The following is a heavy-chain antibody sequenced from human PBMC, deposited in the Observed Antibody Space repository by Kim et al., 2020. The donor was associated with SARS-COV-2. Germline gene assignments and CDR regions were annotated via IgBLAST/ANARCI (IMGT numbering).Heavy chain of an antibody. CDR3: ARQRQGMAKCSYLGILTGSTAHYYYTDV. D-gene: IGHD3-9*01. V-gene: IGHV4-34*01. CDR2: INHGGTT. Sequence: SETLSLTCAVSGGSFSLDYWTWIRQPPGKGLEWIGEINHGGTTNYNPSLASRVTVLKDTSKNQFSLRLRSVTAADTALYFCARQRQGMAKCSYLGILTGSTAHYYYTDVWGQGTSVTVSS. CDR1: GGSFSLDY. J-gene: IGHJ6*03.